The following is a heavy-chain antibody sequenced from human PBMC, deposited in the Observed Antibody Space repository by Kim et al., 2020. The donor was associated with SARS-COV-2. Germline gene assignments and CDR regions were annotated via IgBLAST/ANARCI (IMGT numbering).Heavy chain of an antibody. V-gene: IGHV4-59*01. J-gene: IGHJ5*02. CDR1: GGSISSYY. CDR3: ARAYFDWFSVGQFDP. CDR2: IYYSGST. D-gene: IGHD3-9*01. Sequence: SETLSLTCTVSGGSISSYYWSWIRQPPGKGLEWIGYIYYSGSTNYNPSLKSRVTISVDTSKNQFSLKLSSVTAADTAVYYCARAYFDWFSVGQFDPWGQGTLVTVSS.